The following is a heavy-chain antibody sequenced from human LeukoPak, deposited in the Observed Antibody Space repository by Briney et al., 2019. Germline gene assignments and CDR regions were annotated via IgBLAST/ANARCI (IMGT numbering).Heavy chain of an antibody. CDR2: ISGSGGST. CDR3: AKDDSGSYYLSFDY. D-gene: IGHD1-26*01. J-gene: IGHJ4*02. Sequence: PGGSLRLSCAASGFSFRTYAFNWVRQAPGKGLEWVSAISGSGGSTYYADSVKGRFTISRDNSKNTLYLQMNSLRAEDTAVYYCAKDDSGSYYLSFDYWGQGTLVTVSS. V-gene: IGHV3-23*01. CDR1: GFSFRTYA.